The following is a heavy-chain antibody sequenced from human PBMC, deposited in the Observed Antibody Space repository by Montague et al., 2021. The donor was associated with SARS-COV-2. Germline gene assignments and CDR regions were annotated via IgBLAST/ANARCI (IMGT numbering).Heavy chain of an antibody. CDR2: IYYSGST. Sequence: TLSLTCAVYGGSFSGYSWSWIRQHPGKGLEWIGYIYYSGSTYYNPSLKSRVTISVDTSKNQFSLKLSSVTAADTAVYYCARARITMIVVVNAFDIWGQGTMVTVSS. J-gene: IGHJ3*02. CDR3: ARARITMIVVVNAFDI. CDR1: GGSFSGYS. D-gene: IGHD3-22*01. V-gene: IGHV4-31*11.